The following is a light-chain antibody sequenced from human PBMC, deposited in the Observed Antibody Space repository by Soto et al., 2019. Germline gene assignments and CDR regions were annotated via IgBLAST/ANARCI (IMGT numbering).Light chain of an antibody. CDR1: SSDIGGYNY. J-gene: IGLJ1*01. CDR3: SSYTSRSTLEV. V-gene: IGLV2-14*01. Sequence: QSVLTQPASVSGSPGQSITISCTGTSSDIGGYNYVSWYQQHPGKAPKLMIYDVSDRPSGVSNRFSGSKSGNTASLTISGLQAEDEADYYGSSYTSRSTLEVFGTGTKLTVL. CDR2: DVS.